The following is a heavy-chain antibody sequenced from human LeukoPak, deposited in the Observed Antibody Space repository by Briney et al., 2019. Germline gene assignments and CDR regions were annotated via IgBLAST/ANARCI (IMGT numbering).Heavy chain of an antibody. CDR1: GFTFNSYS. V-gene: IGHV3-23*01. Sequence: GGSLRLSCAASGFTFNSYSMSWVRQAPGKGLEWVSAISGSGGNTYYADSVKGRFTISRDNSKNTLYLQMNSLRAEDTAVYYCASFERTVAGPYNWFDPWGQGTLVTVSS. CDR2: ISGSGGNT. D-gene: IGHD6-19*01. CDR3: ASFERTVAGPYNWFDP. J-gene: IGHJ5*02.